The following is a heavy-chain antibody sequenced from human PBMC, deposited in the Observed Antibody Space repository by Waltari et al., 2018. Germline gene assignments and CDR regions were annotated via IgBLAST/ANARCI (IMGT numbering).Heavy chain of an antibody. CDR2: IYHSGST. CDR3: AGDRVIVVVGWFDP. Sequence: QVQLQESGPGLVKPSETLSLTCAVSGYSISSGYYWGWIRQPPGKGLEWIGSIYHSGSTYYNPSLKSRVTISVDTSKNQFSLKLSSVTAADTAVYYCAGDRVIVVVGWFDPWGQGTLVTVSS. CDR1: GYSISSGYY. V-gene: IGHV4-38-2*02. D-gene: IGHD3-22*01. J-gene: IGHJ5*02.